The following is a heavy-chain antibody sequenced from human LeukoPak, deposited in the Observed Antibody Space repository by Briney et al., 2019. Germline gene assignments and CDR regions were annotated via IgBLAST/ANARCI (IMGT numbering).Heavy chain of an antibody. J-gene: IGHJ4*02. CDR1: GYTFTGYY. Sequence: ASVKVSCKASGYTFTGYYMHWVRQAPGQGLEWMGRINPNSGGTNYAQKFQGRVTMTRDTSISTAYMELSRLRSDDTAVYYCARDLSGDFWSGLDYWGQGTLVTVSS. CDR3: ARDLSGDFWSGLDY. D-gene: IGHD3-3*01. V-gene: IGHV1-2*06. CDR2: INPNSGGT.